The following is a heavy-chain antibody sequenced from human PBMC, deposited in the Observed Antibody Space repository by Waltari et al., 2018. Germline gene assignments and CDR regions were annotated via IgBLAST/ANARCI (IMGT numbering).Heavy chain of an antibody. CDR1: GYTFTSYD. CDR2: MNPNSGNT. D-gene: IGHD2-21*02. Sequence: QVQLVQSGAEVKKPGASVKVSCKASGYTFTSYDINWVRQATGQGLEWMGWMNPNSGNTGYAQKFQGRVTMTRNTSISTAYMELSSLRSEDTAVYYCARVPRGCGGDCYEAFDIWGQGTMVTVSS. V-gene: IGHV1-8*01. J-gene: IGHJ3*02. CDR3: ARVPRGCGGDCYEAFDI.